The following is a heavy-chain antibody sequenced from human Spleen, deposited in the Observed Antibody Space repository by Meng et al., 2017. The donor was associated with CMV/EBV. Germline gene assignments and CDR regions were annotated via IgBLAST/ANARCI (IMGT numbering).Heavy chain of an antibody. D-gene: IGHD2-2*02. Sequence: GESLKISCAASGFTFRSSTMHWVRRAPGQGPEWVAVTSSDGSNKYYVDSVKGRFTISRDNSKNTVYLQMNSLRREDTAVYYCARDEGYCNSASCYKSRFDYWGQGTVVTVSS. CDR1: GFTFRSST. V-gene: IGHV3-30-3*01. J-gene: IGHJ4*02. CDR2: TSSDGSNK. CDR3: ARDEGYCNSASCYKSRFDY.